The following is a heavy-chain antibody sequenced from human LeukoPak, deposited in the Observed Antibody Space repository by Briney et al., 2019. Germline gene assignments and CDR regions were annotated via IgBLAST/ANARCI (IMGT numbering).Heavy chain of an antibody. CDR1: GFTVSSNS. V-gene: IGHV3-23*01. CDR2: ISGSGGST. Sequence: PGGSLRLSCTVSGFTVSSNSMSWVRQAPGKGLEWVSHISGSGGSTYYADSVKGRFTISRDNSKSTMYLQMNSLRTEDTAEYYCAKDKSNSWYYFDYWGQGTLVTVSS. D-gene: IGHD6-13*01. J-gene: IGHJ4*02. CDR3: AKDKSNSWYYFDY.